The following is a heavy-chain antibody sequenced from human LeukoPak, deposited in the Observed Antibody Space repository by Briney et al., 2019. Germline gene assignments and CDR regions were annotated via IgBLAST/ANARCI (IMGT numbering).Heavy chain of an antibody. J-gene: IGHJ3*02. Sequence: ASVKVSCKASGYTFTGYYMHWVRQAPGQGLEWMGWINPNSGGTNYAQKFQGRVTMTRDTSISTAYMELSRLRSDDTAVNYCARELRFNDAFDIWGQGTMVTVSS. CDR1: GYTFTGYY. CDR3: ARELRFNDAFDI. D-gene: IGHD3-3*01. CDR2: INPNSGGT. V-gene: IGHV1-2*02.